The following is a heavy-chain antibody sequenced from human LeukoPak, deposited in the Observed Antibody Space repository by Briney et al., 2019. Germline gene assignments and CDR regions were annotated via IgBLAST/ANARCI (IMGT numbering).Heavy chain of an antibody. J-gene: IGHJ4*02. V-gene: IGHV4-59*01. CDR3: ARRRRTAVVTDFDY. CDR2: IHYSGSS. D-gene: IGHD2-21*02. Sequence: PSETLSLTCTVSGGSISSYYWTWIRQPPGKGLEWIGYIHYSGSSRSHPSLNSRVTMSVDTSKSQFSLKLTSVTAADTAVYYCARRRRTAVVTDFDYWGQGTLVTVSS. CDR1: GGSISSYY.